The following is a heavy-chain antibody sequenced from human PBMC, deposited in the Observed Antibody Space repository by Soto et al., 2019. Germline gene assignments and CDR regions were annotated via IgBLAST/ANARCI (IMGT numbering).Heavy chain of an antibody. V-gene: IGHV3-48*02. Sequence: EVPLVESGGGLVQPGGSLRLSCVASGFTFSTYNMNWVRQAPGKGLEWVSYITNTGSTIYYADSVKGRFTISRDNAKISLFLQMNSLRDEDTAVYYCARGPYGHDYWGQGTLVTVSS. J-gene: IGHJ4*02. CDR1: GFTFSTYN. D-gene: IGHD3-10*01. CDR2: ITNTGSTI. CDR3: ARGPYGHDY.